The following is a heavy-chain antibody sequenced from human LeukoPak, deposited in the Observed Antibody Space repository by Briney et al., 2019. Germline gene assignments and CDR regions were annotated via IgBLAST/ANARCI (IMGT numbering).Heavy chain of an antibody. V-gene: IGHV4-59*01. CDR3: ARVGSSSWYRGAFDI. CDR1: GGSISSCY. D-gene: IGHD6-13*01. J-gene: IGHJ3*02. Sequence: SETLSLTCTVSGGSISSCYWSWIRQPPGKGLEWIGYIYYSGSTNYNPSLKSRVTISVDTSKNQFSLKLSSVTAADTAVYYCARVGSSSWYRGAFDIWGQGTMVTVSS. CDR2: IYYSGST.